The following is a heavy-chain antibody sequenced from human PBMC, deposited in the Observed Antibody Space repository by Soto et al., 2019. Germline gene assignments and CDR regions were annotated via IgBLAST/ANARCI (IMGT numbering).Heavy chain of an antibody. J-gene: IGHJ5*02. D-gene: IGHD3-9*01. CDR3: TRYFDWFGEFDP. V-gene: IGHV3-15*07. Sequence: GGSLRLSCAASGFTFSNAWMNWVRQAPGKGLEWVGRIKSKTDGGTTDYAAPVKGRFTISRDDSKNTLYLQMNSLKTEDTAVYYCTRYFDWFGEFDPWGQGTLVTVSS. CDR1: GFTFSNAW. CDR2: IKSKTDGGTT.